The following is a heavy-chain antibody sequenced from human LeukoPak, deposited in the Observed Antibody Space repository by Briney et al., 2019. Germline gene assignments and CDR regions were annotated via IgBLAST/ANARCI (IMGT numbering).Heavy chain of an antibody. V-gene: IGHV3-23*01. CDR3: ARDSIPGYSSSWHGIDY. Sequence: GGSLRLSCAASGFTFSTYAMSWVRQAPGKGLEWVSAISGSGGSTYYADSVRGRFTISRDNAKNSLYLQMNSLRAEDTAVYYCARDSIPGYSSSWHGIDYWGQGTLVTVSS. D-gene: IGHD6-13*01. J-gene: IGHJ4*02. CDR2: ISGSGGST. CDR1: GFTFSTYA.